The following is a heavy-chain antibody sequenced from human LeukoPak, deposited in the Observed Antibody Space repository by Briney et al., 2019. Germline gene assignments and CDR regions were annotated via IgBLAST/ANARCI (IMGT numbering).Heavy chain of an antibody. V-gene: IGHV4-59*01. J-gene: IGHJ4*02. D-gene: IGHD4-17*01. CDR2: IYYSGST. Sequence: SETLSLTCTVFGDSIRSYYWSWIRQPPGKGLEWIGYIYYSGSTNYNPSLKSRVSISVDTSKNQFSLKLSSVTAADTAVYYCARTGSTVTMLYPFDHWGQGTLVTVSS. CDR3: ARTGSTVTMLYPFDH. CDR1: GDSIRSYY.